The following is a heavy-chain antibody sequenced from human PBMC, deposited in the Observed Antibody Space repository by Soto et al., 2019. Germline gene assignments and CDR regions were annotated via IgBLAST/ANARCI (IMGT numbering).Heavy chain of an antibody. D-gene: IGHD6-6*01. CDR1: GGSISSGDYY. Sequence: SETLSLTCTVSGGSISSGDYYWSWIRQPPGKGLEWIGYIYYSGSTYYNPSLKSRVTISVDTSKNQFFLKLSSVTAADTAVYYCARDRQLPPYYYYGMDVWGQGTTVTVAS. CDR3: ARDRQLPPYYYYGMDV. V-gene: IGHV4-30-4*01. CDR2: IYYSGST. J-gene: IGHJ6*02.